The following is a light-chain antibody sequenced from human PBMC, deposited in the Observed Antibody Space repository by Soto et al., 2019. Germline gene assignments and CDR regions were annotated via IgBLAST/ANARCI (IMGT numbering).Light chain of an antibody. CDR3: QQYNNWPPT. Sequence: EIVLTQFPGTLSLSPGERATLSCRASQSVGSNYLAWYQQKPGQAPRLLIYGASTRATGIPARFSGSGSGTEFTLTINSLQSEDFAVYYCQQYNNWPPTFGQGTRLEI. CDR2: GAS. J-gene: IGKJ5*01. V-gene: IGKV3D-15*01. CDR1: QSVGSN.